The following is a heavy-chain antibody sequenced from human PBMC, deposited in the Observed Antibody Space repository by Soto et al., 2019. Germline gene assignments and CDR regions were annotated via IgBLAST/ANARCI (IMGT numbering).Heavy chain of an antibody. CDR1: GFTFSSYA. J-gene: IGHJ5*02. Sequence: EVQLLESGGGLVQPGGSLRLSCAASGFTFSSYAMSWVRQAPGKGLEWVSAISGSGGSTYYADSVKGRFTISRDNSKNTLYLQMNSLRAEDTAVYYCAKCEGDSSGYYWNLNNWFDPWGQGTLVTVSS. CDR2: ISGSGGST. V-gene: IGHV3-23*01. CDR3: AKCEGDSSGYYWNLNNWFDP. D-gene: IGHD3-22*01.